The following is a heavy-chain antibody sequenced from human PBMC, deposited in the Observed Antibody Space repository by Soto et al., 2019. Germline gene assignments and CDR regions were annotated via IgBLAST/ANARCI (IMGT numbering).Heavy chain of an antibody. CDR1: GESVSGNRAA. Sequence: SQTLSLTCAMSGESVSGNRAAWNWIRQSPSRGLEWLGRTYDRSKWYIEYAPSVKSRMTINPDTSKNQFSLQLNSVTPEDTAVNYCVPEMFIRAHHYLAVCAQGTSVTVSS. J-gene: IGHJ6*03. D-gene: IGHD3-10*01. CDR3: VPEMFIRAHHYLAV. V-gene: IGHV6-1*01. CDR2: TYDRSKWYI.